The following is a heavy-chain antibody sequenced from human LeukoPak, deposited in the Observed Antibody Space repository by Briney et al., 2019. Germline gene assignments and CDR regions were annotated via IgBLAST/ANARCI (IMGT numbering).Heavy chain of an antibody. V-gene: IGHV3-72*01. CDR2: TRNKADGYTT. CDR3: TRSPETGESVFDI. D-gene: IGHD7-27*01. CDR1: GLALSDHY. Sequence: GGSLRLSRAASGLALSDHYIDWVRQALGKGLEWVGRTRNKADGYTTEYAASLKGRFTISRGDSGNALFLQMSRLKTEDTAVYFCTRSPETGESVFDIWGQGTMVTVSS. J-gene: IGHJ3*02.